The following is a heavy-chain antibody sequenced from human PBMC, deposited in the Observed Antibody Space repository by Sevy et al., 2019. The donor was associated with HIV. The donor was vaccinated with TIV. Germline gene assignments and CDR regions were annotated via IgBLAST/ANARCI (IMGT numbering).Heavy chain of an antibody. CDR3: AKDIGYCISTTCPGLVDY. V-gene: IGHV3-9*01. CDR1: GFTFDDYA. D-gene: IGHD2-2*03. J-gene: IGHJ4*02. CDR2: ISWNSGTI. Sequence: GGSLRLSCAASGFTFDDYAMHWVRQAPGKGLEWVSGISWNSGTIGYADSMKGRLTISRDNAKNSLYLQMNSLRAEDTALYYCAKDIGYCISTTCPGLVDYWGQGTLVTVSS.